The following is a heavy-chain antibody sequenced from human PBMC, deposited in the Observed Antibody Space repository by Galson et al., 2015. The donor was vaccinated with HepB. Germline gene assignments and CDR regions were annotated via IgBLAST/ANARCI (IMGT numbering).Heavy chain of an antibody. J-gene: IGHJ6*02. V-gene: IGHV4-39*01. D-gene: IGHD3-9*01. CDR3: ARTYYDILTDTPVHMDV. CDR1: GGSISSSSYY. CDR2: IYYSGST. Sequence: ETLSLTCTVSGGSISSSSYYWGWIRQPPGKGLEWIGSIYYSGSTYYNPSLKSRVTISVDTSKNQFSLKLSSVTAADTAVYYCARTYYDILTDTPVHMDVWGQGTTVTVSS.